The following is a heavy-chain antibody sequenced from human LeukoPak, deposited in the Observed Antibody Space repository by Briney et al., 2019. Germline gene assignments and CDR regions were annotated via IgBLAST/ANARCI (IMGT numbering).Heavy chain of an antibody. V-gene: IGHV3-48*01. CDR3: AGDWELRLLYGMDV. Sequence: PGGSLRLSCAASGFTFSSYSMNWVRQAPGKGLEWVSYISSSSSTIYYADSVKGRFTISRDNAKNSLYLQMNSLRAEDTAVYYCAGDWELRLLYGMDVWGQGTTVTVSS. D-gene: IGHD1-7*01. J-gene: IGHJ6*02. CDR1: GFTFSSYS. CDR2: ISSSSSTI.